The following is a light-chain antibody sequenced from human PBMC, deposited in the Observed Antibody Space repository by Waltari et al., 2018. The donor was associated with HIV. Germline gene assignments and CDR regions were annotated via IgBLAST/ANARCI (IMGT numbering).Light chain of an antibody. CDR1: QSLLHSDGYNY. CDR3: MQALQTPWT. J-gene: IGKJ1*01. V-gene: IGKV2-28*01. Sequence: IVMTQSPLSLPVTPGEPASISCRSSQSLLHSDGYNYLDWYLQKPGQSPQLLIYLGSNRASGVPDRFRGSGSGTDFTLKISRVEAEDVGVYYCMQALQTPWTFGQGTKVDIK. CDR2: LGS.